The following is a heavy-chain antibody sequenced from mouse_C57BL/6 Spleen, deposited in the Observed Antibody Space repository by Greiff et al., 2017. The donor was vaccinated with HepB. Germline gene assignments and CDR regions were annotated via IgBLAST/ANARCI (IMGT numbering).Heavy chain of an antibody. CDR2: IDPSDSET. Sequence: QVQLQQSGAELVRPGSSVKLSCKASGYTFTSYWMHWVKQRPIQGLEWIGNIDPSDSETHYNQKFKDKATLTVDKSSSTAYMQLSSLTSEDSAVYYCARGGSGGGVWGQGTTLTVSS. CDR1: GYTFTSYW. V-gene: IGHV1-52*01. J-gene: IGHJ2*01. CDR3: ARGGSGGGV.